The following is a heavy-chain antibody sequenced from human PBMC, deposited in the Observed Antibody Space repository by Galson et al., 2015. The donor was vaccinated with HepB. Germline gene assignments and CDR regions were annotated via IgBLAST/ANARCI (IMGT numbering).Heavy chain of an antibody. V-gene: IGHV3-74*01. CDR2: INTNGRTA. Sequence: SLRLSCAASGFTFDNFWMHWVRQAPGKGLVWVSRINTNGRTANYADSVKGRFTISRDNAKNTLYLQLNNLRADDTAVYYCARGPRYYYDSSGPGYFDYWGQGTLVTVSS. J-gene: IGHJ4*02. CDR1: GFTFDNFW. CDR3: ARGPRYYYDSSGPGYFDY. D-gene: IGHD3-22*01.